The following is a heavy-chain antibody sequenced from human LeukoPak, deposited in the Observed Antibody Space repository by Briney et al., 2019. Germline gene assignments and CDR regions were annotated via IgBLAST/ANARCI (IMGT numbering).Heavy chain of an antibody. CDR1: GFTFRTYA. D-gene: IGHD5-18*01. CDR3: AKDPRDHSYGWSWRYFDY. V-gene: IGHV3-30*02. Sequence: GGSLRLSCVASGFTFRTYAMSWVRQAPGKGLEWVAFIRYDGSNKYYSDSVKGRFTISRDNSKNTLYLQMNSLRPEDTAVYYCAKDPRDHSYGWSWRYFDYWGQGTLVTVSS. CDR2: IRYDGSNK. J-gene: IGHJ4*02.